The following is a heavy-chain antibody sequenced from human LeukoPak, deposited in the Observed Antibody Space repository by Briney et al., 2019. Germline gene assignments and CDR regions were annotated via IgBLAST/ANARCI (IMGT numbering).Heavy chain of an antibody. J-gene: IGHJ4*02. CDR1: GGSISSYY. V-gene: IGHV4-59*12. D-gene: IGHD1-7*01. CDR3: ARALDGTIDY. Sequence: SETLSLTCTVSGGSISSYYWSWIRQPPGKGLEWIGYIYYSGSTNYNPSLKSRVTISVDTSKNQFSLKLSSVTAADTAVYYCARALDGTIDYWGQGTLVTVSS. CDR2: IYYSGST.